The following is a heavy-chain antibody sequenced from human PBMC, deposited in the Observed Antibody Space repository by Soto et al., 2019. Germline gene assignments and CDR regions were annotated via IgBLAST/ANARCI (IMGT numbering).Heavy chain of an antibody. J-gene: IGHJ3*02. Sequence: SETLSLTCTVSGGSISRYYWSWIRQSPGKGLEWIGNMFYSGSASYSPSLKSRVTISADKSKNQVSLKLSSVTAADTAVYYCARDNLVGHSYGNQIHALDNWGQGTKVTVSS. V-gene: IGHV4-59*12. D-gene: IGHD5-18*01. CDR1: GGSISRYY. CDR2: MFYSGSA. CDR3: ARDNLVGHSYGNQIHALDN.